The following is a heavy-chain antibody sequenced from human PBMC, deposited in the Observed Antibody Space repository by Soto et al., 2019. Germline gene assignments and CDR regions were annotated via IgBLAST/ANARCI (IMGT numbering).Heavy chain of an antibody. CDR3: ARAGIDFWSGYPDS. CDR1: GYTLTSYG. CDR2: ISAYNGNT. D-gene: IGHD3-3*01. J-gene: IGHJ5*01. Sequence: GASVKVSCKASGYTLTSYGISWVRQAPGQGLEWMGWISAYNGNTNYAQKLQGRVTMTTDTSTSTAYMELRSLRSDDTAVYYCARAGIDFWSGYPDSWGQGTLVTVSS. V-gene: IGHV1-18*01.